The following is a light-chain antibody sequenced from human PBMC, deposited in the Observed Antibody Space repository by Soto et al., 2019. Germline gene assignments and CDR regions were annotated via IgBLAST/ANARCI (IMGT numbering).Light chain of an antibody. CDR3: CSYTTSNTRQIV. V-gene: IGLV2-14*01. CDR2: DVS. CDR1: SSDVGGYNY. Sequence: QSALTQPASVYGSPGQSITISCTGTSSDVGGYNYVSWYQQHPGKAPKFIIYDVSNRPSGVSNRFSGSKSGNTASLTISGLQAEDEADYYCCSYTTSNTRQIVFGTGTKVTVL. J-gene: IGLJ1*01.